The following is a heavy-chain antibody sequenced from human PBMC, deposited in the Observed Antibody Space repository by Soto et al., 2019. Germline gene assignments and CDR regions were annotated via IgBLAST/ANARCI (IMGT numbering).Heavy chain of an antibody. V-gene: IGHV3-7*03. Sequence: XVCLRLSCVGCGFSFSNHWMNWVRQAPGQGLEWVANIKADGSEKYYVDSVKGRFTISRDNAKNSLYLQMNSLRAEDTAVYYCARARGVDYWGQGTQVTVSS. J-gene: IGHJ4*02. D-gene: IGHD3-16*01. CDR1: GFSFSNHW. CDR3: ARARGVDY. CDR2: IKADGSEK.